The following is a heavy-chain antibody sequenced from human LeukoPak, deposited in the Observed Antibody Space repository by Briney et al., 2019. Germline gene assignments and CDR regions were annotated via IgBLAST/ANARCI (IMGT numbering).Heavy chain of an antibody. D-gene: IGHD3-10*01. V-gene: IGHV4-34*01. CDR2: INHSGST. J-gene: IGHJ5*02. Sequence: SETLSLTCAVYGGSFSGYYWSWIRQPPGKGLEWIGEINHSGSTNYNPSLKSRVTISVDTSKNQFSLKLSSVTAADTAVYYCARRGRITMVRGVIIRANWFDPWGQGTLVTVSS. CDR3: ARRGRITMVRGVIIRANWFDP. CDR1: GGSFSGYY.